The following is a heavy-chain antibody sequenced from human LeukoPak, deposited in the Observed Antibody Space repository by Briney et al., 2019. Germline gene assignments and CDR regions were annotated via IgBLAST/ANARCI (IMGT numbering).Heavy chain of an antibody. J-gene: IGHJ3*02. CDR1: GFTFSSYA. CDR3: ASEDPRAFDI. V-gene: IGHV3-30-3*01. Sequence: GGSLRLSCAASGFTFSSYAMSWVRQAPGKGLEWVAVISYDGSHKYYADSVKGRFTISRDNSKNTLYLQMNSLRTEDTAIYYCASEDPRAFDIWGQGTMVTVSS. CDR2: ISYDGSHK.